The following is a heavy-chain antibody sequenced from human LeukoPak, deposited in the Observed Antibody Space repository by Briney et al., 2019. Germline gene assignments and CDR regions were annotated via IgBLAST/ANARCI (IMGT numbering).Heavy chain of an antibody. CDR1: GYTFTGYY. CDR2: INPSSGGT. CDR3: ARDNSQGDMFDY. J-gene: IGHJ4*02. D-gene: IGHD4-23*01. V-gene: IGHV1-2*06. Sequence: GASVKVSCKASGYTFTGYYMHWVRQAPGQGLEWMGRINPSSGGTNYAQKFQGRVTMTRDTSISTAYMELSRLRSDDTAVYYCARDNSQGDMFDYWGQGTLVTVSS.